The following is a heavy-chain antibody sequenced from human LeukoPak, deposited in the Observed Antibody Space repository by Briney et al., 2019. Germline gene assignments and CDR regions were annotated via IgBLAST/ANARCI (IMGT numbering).Heavy chain of an antibody. CDR3: AKGGIAAAGIDY. V-gene: IGHV3-7*01. D-gene: IGHD6-13*01. CDR2: INQDGSEK. Sequence: GGSLRLSCAASGFTFSTYWMTWVRQAPGKGLEWVANINQDGSEKYYVDSVKGRFTISRDNAKNSLYLQMNSLRAEDTAVYYCAKGGIAAAGIDYWGQGTLVTVSS. CDR1: GFTFSTYW. J-gene: IGHJ4*02.